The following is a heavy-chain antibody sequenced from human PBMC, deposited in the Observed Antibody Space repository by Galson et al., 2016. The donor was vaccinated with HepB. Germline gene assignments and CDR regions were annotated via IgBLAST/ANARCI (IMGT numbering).Heavy chain of an antibody. J-gene: IGHJ2*01. CDR2: ISSNGDFI. CDR1: GISFSTFS. Sequence: SLRLSCAASGISFSTFSMNWVRQAPGQGLEWLSSISSNGDFINYADSVKGRFTISRDNADNSLFLHMSSLRAEDTAIYYCARDNSHCGRTSCIPTYRYFDLWGRRTLVTVAS. CDR3: ARDNSHCGRTSCIPTYRYFDL. V-gene: IGHV3-21*01. D-gene: IGHD2-2*01.